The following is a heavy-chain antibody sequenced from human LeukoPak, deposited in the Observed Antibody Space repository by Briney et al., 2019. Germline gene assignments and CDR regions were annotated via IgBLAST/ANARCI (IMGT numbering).Heavy chain of an antibody. J-gene: IGHJ4*02. CDR1: GYSISSGYY. CDR2: IYHSGST. Sequence: NTSETLSLTCTVSGYSISSGYYWGWIRQPPGKGLEWIGSIYHSGSTYYNPSLKSRVTISVDTSKNQFSLKLSSVTAADTAVYYCARDGPFEYCSGGSCYGVWGQGTLVTVSS. V-gene: IGHV4-38-2*02. CDR3: ARDGPFEYCSGGSCYGV. D-gene: IGHD2-15*01.